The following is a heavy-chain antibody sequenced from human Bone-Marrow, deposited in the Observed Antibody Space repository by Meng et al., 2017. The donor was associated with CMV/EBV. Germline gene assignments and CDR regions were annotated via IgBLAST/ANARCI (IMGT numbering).Heavy chain of an antibody. D-gene: IGHD2-2*01. Sequence: SETLSLTCTVSGGSISSSSYYWGWIRQPPGKGLEWIGSIYYSGSTYYNPSLKSRVTISEDTSKNQFSLKLSSVTAADTAVYYCARGGVPAASGYWGQGTLVTVSS. CDR2: IYYSGST. V-gene: IGHV4-39*07. CDR3: ARGGVPAASGY. J-gene: IGHJ4*02. CDR1: GGSISSSSYY.